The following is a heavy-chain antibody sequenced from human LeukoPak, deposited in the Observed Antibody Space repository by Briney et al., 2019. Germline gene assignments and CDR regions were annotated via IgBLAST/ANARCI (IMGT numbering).Heavy chain of an antibody. V-gene: IGHV1-8*01. CDR3: ARDRGSSSWDYYFDY. CDR1: GYTFTSYD. D-gene: IGHD6-13*01. J-gene: IGHJ4*02. Sequence: ASVKVSCKASGYTFTSYDINWVRQATGQGLEWMGWMNPNSGGTNYAQKFQGRVTMTRDTSISTAYMELSSLRSEGTAVYYCARDRGSSSWDYYFDYWGQGTLVTVSS. CDR2: MNPNSGGT.